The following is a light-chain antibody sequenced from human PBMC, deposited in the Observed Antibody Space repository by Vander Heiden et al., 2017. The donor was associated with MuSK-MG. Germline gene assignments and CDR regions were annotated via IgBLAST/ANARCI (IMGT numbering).Light chain of an antibody. V-gene: IGKV1D-13*01. CDR3: QQFNNYPFT. J-gene: IGKJ3*01. CDR2: DAS. CDR1: QVLGSF. Sequence: AMQLTQCPTSLSPSPRDRLTITCPPTQVLGSFIAWSQQKPGKPPKLLIYDASNLHSGVPSRISGSGSGTDFTLTISSLQTEDFATYYSQQFNNYPFTFGHGTTVDIK.